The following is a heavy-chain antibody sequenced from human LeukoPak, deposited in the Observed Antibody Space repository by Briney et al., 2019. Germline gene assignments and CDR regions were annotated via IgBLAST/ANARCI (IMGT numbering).Heavy chain of an antibody. J-gene: IGHJ4*02. V-gene: IGHV3-23*01. D-gene: IGHD3-10*01. CDR1: GFTFSNYA. Sequence: GGSLRLSCAASGFTFSNYAMSWVRQAPGKGLEWVSGISGSGGSTYYTDSVKGRFTISRDNSRNTLYLQMNNLRAEDTALYYCAKDQNSGSGSYSNFNYWGQGTLVTVSS. CDR3: AKDQNSGSGSYSNFNY. CDR2: ISGSGGST.